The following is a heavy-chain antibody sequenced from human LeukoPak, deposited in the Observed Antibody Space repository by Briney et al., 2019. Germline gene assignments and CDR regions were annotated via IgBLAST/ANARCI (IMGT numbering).Heavy chain of an antibody. Sequence: ASVKVSCKASGYTFTKYGVSWVRQAPGQGLEWIGWINADNGNINYAQNLQGRVTVTTDTSTSTAYMELRSLRSDDTAVYYCARDIAYNIDYWGQGTLVTVST. D-gene: IGHD5-12*01. V-gene: IGHV1-18*04. CDR3: ARDIAYNIDY. J-gene: IGHJ4*02. CDR1: GYTFTKYG. CDR2: INADNGNI.